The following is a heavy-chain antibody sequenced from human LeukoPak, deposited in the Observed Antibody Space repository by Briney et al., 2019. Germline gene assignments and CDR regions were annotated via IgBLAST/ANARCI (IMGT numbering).Heavy chain of an antibody. CDR3: ARDSPYGDYDAFDI. Sequence: GGSLRLSCAASGFTFSPYWMSWVRQAPGKGLEWVANIKEDGSEKYYVDSVKGRFTISRDNAKNSPYLEMTSLRAEDTAVYYCARDSPYGDYDAFDIWGQGTMVTVSS. D-gene: IGHD4-17*01. CDR2: IKEDGSEK. V-gene: IGHV3-7*01. J-gene: IGHJ3*02. CDR1: GFTFSPYW.